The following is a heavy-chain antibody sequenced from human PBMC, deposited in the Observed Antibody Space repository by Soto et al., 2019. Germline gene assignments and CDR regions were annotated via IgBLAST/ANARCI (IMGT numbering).Heavy chain of an antibody. CDR1: GFTFSSYA. D-gene: IGHD1-1*01. J-gene: IGHJ4*02. CDR3: AKETTRFAVPPALDY. CDR2: NSASGGTT. Sequence: GGSLRLSCAASGFTFSSYAMNWVRQAPGKGLEWVSSNSASGGTTYYADSVKGRFTISRDNSKNTLSLQMNSLRAEDMAVYYCAKETTRFAVPPALDYWGQGTLVTVSS. V-gene: IGHV3-23*01.